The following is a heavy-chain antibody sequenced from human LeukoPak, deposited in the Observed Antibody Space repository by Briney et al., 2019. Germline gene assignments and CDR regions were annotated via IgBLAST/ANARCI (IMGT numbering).Heavy chain of an antibody. CDR1: GFTFGEYA. J-gene: IGHJ4*02. Sequence: PGRSLRLSCTTSGFTFGEYAMSWFRQAPGKGLEWVGFIRSKAYGGTTENAASVKGRFTISRDDSKSIAYLQMNSLKTEDTAVYFCVRAYKPYYDSGGYYFDYWGQGTLVTVSS. CDR2: IRSKAYGGTT. CDR3: VRAYKPYYDSGGYYFDY. V-gene: IGHV3-49*03. D-gene: IGHD3-10*01.